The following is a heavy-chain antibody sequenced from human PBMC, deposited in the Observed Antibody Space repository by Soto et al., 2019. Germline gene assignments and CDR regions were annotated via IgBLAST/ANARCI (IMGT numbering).Heavy chain of an antibody. J-gene: IGHJ6*02. CDR1: GYSFTSYW. V-gene: IGHV5-51*01. CDR3: AIVWQHQTYYYYGMDV. D-gene: IGHD6-13*01. Sequence: GESLKISCQGSGYSFTSYWIGWVPQMPGKGLERMRINEPDDTDNRYRPAIQSQVTTPADKATSTAYLQWSSLKVSDTAMYDCAIVWQHQTYYYYGMDVWGQGTTVTVSS. CDR2: NEPDDTDN.